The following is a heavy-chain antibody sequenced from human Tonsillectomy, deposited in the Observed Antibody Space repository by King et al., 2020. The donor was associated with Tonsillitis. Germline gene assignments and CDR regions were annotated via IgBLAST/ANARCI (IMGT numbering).Heavy chain of an antibody. J-gene: IGHJ4*02. D-gene: IGHD4-17*01. CDR3: ARENDGDHYVDY. Sequence: VQLVESGGGVVQPGRSLRLSCAASGFXFSSYAMHWVRQAPGKGLEWVAVISYDGSNKYYADSVKGRFTISRENSKNTVYLQMTSMRTEDPAVYYFARENDGDHYVDYWGQGTLVTVSS. CDR2: ISYDGSNK. V-gene: IGHV3-30*01. CDR1: GFXFSSYA.